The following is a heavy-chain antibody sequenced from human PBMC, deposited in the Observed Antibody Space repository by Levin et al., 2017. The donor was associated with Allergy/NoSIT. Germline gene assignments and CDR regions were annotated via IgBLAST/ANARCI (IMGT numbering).Heavy chain of an antibody. J-gene: IGHJ6*02. D-gene: IGHD3-10*01. CDR3: APMVRGVERYGMDV. Sequence: SQTLSLTCAVYGGSFSGYYWSWIRQPPGKGLEWIGEINHSGSTNYNPSLKSRVTISVDTSKNQFSLKLSSVTAADTAVYYCAPMVRGVERYGMDVWGQGTTVTVSS. CDR2: INHSGST. CDR1: GGSFSGYY. V-gene: IGHV4-34*01.